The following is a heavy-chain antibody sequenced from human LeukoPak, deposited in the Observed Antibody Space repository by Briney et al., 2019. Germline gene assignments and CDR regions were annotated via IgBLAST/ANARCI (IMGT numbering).Heavy chain of an antibody. Sequence: KPSETLSLTCTVSGGSISSYYWSWIRQPPGKGLEWIGYIYYSGSTNYNPSLKSRVTISVDTSKNQFSLKLSSVTAADTAVYYCARTYYDFWREGYYFDYWGQGTLVTVSS. CDR3: ARTYYDFWREGYYFDY. CDR2: IYYSGST. V-gene: IGHV4-59*08. CDR1: GGSISSYY. D-gene: IGHD3-3*01. J-gene: IGHJ4*02.